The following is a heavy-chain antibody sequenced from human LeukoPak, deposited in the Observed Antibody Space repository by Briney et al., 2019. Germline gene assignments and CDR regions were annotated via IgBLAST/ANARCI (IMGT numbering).Heavy chain of an antibody. V-gene: IGHV1-69*04. D-gene: IGHD2-21*02. CDR1: GGTFSSYA. CDR3: ARVGSCCGDCSTVYYYYGMDV. J-gene: IGHJ6*02. CDR2: IIPIFGIA. Sequence: GASVKVSCKASGGTFSSYAISWVRQAPGQGLEWMGRIIPIFGIANYAQKFQGRVTITADKSTSTAYMELSSLRSEDTAVYYCARVGSCCGDCSTVYYYYGMDVWGQGTTVTVSS.